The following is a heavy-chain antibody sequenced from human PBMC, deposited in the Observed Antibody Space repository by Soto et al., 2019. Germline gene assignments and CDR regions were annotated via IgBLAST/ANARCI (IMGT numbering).Heavy chain of an antibody. V-gene: IGHV1-69*01. J-gene: IGHJ6*02. D-gene: IGHD3-10*01. CDR3: ASGLRSISGYYYGMDV. CDR1: GGTFSSYA. CDR2: IIPIFGTA. Sequence: QVQLVQSGAEVKKPGSSVKVSCKASGGTFSSYAISWVRQAPGQGLEWMGGIIPIFGTANYAQKFQGRVTITADESTSTAYMELSSLRSEDTAVYYCASGLRSISGYYYGMDVWGQGPTVTVSS.